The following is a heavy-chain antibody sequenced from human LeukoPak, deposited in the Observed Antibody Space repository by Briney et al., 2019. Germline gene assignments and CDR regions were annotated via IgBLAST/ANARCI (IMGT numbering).Heavy chain of an antibody. CDR3: GRGLNYYDSSRYYYEGDAFDI. CDR2: INPKRGGT. J-gene: IGHJ3*02. D-gene: IGHD3-22*01. CDR1: GYTFTSYA. Sequence: SSVKVSCKASGYTFTSYAMHWVRQAPGQRLEWMDWINPKRGGTNYAQKFQGRVTMTKDTSTSTVYMERSSLGSEDTDLYYCGRGLNYYDSSRYYYEGDAFDIWGQGKMVTVSS. V-gene: IGHV1-2*02.